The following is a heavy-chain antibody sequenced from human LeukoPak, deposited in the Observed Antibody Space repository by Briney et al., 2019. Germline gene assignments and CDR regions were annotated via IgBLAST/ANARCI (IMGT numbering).Heavy chain of an antibody. Sequence: SETLSLTCAVSGGSISSGGYSWSWIRQPPGKGLEWIGYIYHSGSTYYNPSLKSRVTISVDRSNNQFSLKLSSVTAADTAVYYCASPGGPYDFWSGRLNWFDPWGQGTLVTVSS. CDR1: GGSISSGGYS. CDR2: IYHSGST. J-gene: IGHJ5*02. CDR3: ASPGGPYDFWSGRLNWFDP. D-gene: IGHD3-3*01. V-gene: IGHV4-30-2*01.